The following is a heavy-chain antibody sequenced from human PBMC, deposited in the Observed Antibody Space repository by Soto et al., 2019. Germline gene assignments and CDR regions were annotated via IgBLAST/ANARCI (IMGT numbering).Heavy chain of an antibody. CDR3: ARDRVGATMGPEYFQH. D-gene: IGHD1-26*01. CDR2: ISSSSTI. CDR1: GFTFSSYS. J-gene: IGHJ1*01. Sequence: GGSLRLSCAASGFTFSSYSMNWVRQAPGKGLEWVSYISSSSTIYYADSVKGRFTISRDNAKNSLYLQMNSLRAEDTAVYYCARDRVGATMGPEYFQHWGQGTLVTVSS. V-gene: IGHV3-48*04.